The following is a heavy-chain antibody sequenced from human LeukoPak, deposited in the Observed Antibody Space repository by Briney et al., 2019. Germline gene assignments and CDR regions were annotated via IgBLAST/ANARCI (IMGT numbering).Heavy chain of an antibody. Sequence: PSETLSLTCTVSGGSISSCYWSWIRQPPGKGLEWIGYIYYSGSTNYNPSLKSRVTISVDTSKNQFSLKLSSVTAADTAVYYCARVGSSAWYDYYYYMDVWGKGTTVTVSS. CDR3: ARVGSSAWYDYYYYMDV. V-gene: IGHV4-59*01. CDR2: IYYSGST. J-gene: IGHJ6*03. CDR1: GGSISSCY. D-gene: IGHD6-19*01.